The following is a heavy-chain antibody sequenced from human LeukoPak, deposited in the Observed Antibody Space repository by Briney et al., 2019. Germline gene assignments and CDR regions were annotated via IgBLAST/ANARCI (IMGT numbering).Heavy chain of an antibody. Sequence: SETLSLTCTVSGGPIISYYWNWIRQPPGKGLEWIGYMYYSGSTNYNPSLKSRVTISVDTSKNQFSLKLSSVTAADTAVYYCARRAYDFWSGYLWGQGTLVTVSS. V-gene: IGHV4-59*12. J-gene: IGHJ4*02. CDR3: ARRAYDFWSGYL. CDR2: MYYSGST. D-gene: IGHD3-3*01. CDR1: GGPIISYY.